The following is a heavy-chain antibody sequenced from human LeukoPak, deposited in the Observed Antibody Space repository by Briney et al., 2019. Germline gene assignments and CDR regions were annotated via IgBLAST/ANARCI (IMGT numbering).Heavy chain of an antibody. CDR1: GGSMNSTSYY. V-gene: IGHV4-39*01. CDR3: ARLGYSTGWYNS. J-gene: IGHJ5*01. CDR2: IYYSGTT. Sequence: SETLSLTCTVSGGSMNSTSYYCGWIRQPPGKGPDWIANIYYSGTTYYNPSLKSRVTVSVDMSKNQFSLILRSVTAADTAVYYCARLGYSTGWYNSWGQGTLVTVSS. D-gene: IGHD6-25*01.